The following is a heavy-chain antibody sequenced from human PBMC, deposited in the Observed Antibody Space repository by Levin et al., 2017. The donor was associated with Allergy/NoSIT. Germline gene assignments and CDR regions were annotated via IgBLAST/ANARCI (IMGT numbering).Heavy chain of an antibody. CDR2: IKPDGSDK. Sequence: GESLKISCEASGFTFSSYWMTWVRQAPGKGLEWVADIKPDGSDKYYVDSVKGRFTISRDNVKDSLYLQMNSLRAEDTAVYYCARDDTETPLDYWGQGTLVTVSS. D-gene: IGHD5-24*01. J-gene: IGHJ4*02. CDR3: ARDDTETPLDY. V-gene: IGHV3-7*04. CDR1: GFTFSSYW.